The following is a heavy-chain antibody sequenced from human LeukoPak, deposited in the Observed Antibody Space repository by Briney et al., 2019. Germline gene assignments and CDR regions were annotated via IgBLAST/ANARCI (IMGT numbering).Heavy chain of an antibody. J-gene: IGHJ4*02. D-gene: IGHD2-21*02. CDR2: IFHSGRS. CDR3: ARSIYCGGDCYSWDY. Sequence: SGTLSLTCAVSGGYISSNDWWIWVRQPPGKGLEGIGEIFHSGRSTYNPSLKSRVTISVDTSKNQFSLELSSVTAADTAVYYCARSIYCGGDCYSWDYWGQGTLVTVSS. CDR1: GGYISSNDW. V-gene: IGHV4-4*02.